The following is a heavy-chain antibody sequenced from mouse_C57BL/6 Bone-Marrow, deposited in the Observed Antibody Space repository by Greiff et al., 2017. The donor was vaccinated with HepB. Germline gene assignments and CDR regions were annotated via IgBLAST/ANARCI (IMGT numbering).Heavy chain of an antibody. CDR2: IYPSDSET. J-gene: IGHJ3*01. V-gene: IGHV1-61*01. D-gene: IGHD2-2*01. CDR3: ARWGVTTAWFAY. CDR1: GYTFTSYW. Sequence: QVQLQQPGAELVRPGSSVKLSCKASGYTFTSYWMDWVKQRPGQGLEWIGNIYPSDSETHYNQKFKDKATLTVDKSSSTAYMQLSSLTSEDSAVYYCARWGVTTAWFAYWGQGTLVTVSA.